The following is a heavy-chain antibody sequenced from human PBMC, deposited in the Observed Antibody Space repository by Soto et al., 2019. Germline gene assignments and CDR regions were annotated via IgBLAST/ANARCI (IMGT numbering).Heavy chain of an antibody. V-gene: IGHV4-39*01. CDR3: ARGYCSSTSCYYYYGMEV. Sequence: SETLSLTCTVSGGSISSSSYYWGWIRQPPGKGLEWIGSIYYSGGTYYNPSLKSRVTISVDTSKNQFSLKLSSVTAADTAVYYCARGYCSSTSCYYYYGMEVWGQGTTVTVSS. CDR1: GGSISSSSYY. D-gene: IGHD2-2*01. J-gene: IGHJ6*02. CDR2: IYYSGGT.